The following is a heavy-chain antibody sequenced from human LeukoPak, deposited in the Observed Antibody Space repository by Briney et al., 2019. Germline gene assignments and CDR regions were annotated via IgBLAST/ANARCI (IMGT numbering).Heavy chain of an antibody. CDR1: GFTFDKHT. J-gene: IGHJ4*02. V-gene: IGHV3-49*04. D-gene: IGHD6-19*01. CDR3: SRDRNSGWFDRVFDF. CDR2: IRSKLYGGTT. Sequence: GGSLRLSCTASGFTFDKHTMSWVRQAPGKGLEWVGLIRSKLYGGTTEYAASVKGRFTISRDDSKSIAYLQVNSLRTEDTAVYHCSRDRNSGWFDRVFDFWGQGTLVTVSS.